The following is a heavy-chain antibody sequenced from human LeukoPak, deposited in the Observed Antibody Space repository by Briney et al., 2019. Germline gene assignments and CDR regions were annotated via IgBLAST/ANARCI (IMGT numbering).Heavy chain of an antibody. D-gene: IGHD6-13*01. Sequence: PSETLSLTCTVSGGSISSYYWSWIRQPPGKGLEWIGYIYYSGSTNYNPSLKSRVTISVDTSKNQFSLKLSSVTAADTAVYYCARDVTAAAAGSWFDPWGQGTLVTVSS. CDR1: GGSISSYY. CDR3: ARDVTAAAAGSWFDP. V-gene: IGHV4-59*01. CDR2: IYYSGST. J-gene: IGHJ5*02.